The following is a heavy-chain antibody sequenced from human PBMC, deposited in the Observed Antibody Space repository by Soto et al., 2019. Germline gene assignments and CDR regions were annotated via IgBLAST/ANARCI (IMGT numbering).Heavy chain of an antibody. V-gene: IGHV3-23*01. CDR1: GFTFGTYA. D-gene: IGHD2-21*01. Sequence: EVQLLESGGGLVQPGGSLRLSCEASGFTFGTYAMSWVRQAPGKGLDWVSGITGTGAHTYYTDSVKGRFTISRDNSKKTLYLQLNSLGADDTAVYYCAKGNGGGDFDLWGRGSLVTVSS. CDR3: AKGNGGGDFDL. J-gene: IGHJ2*01. CDR2: ITGTGAHT.